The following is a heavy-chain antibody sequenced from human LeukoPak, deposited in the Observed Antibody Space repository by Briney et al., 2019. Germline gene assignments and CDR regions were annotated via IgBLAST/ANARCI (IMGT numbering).Heavy chain of an antibody. CDR3: APRGVVIDY. CDR2: IWYDGSNK. CDR1: GFTFSSYG. V-gene: IGHV3-33*01. Sequence: GGSLRLSCAASGFTFSSYGMHWVRQAPGKGLEWAAVIWYDGSNKYYADSVKGRFTISRDNSKNTLYLQMNSLRAEDTAVYYCAPRGVVIDYWGQGTLVTVSS. J-gene: IGHJ4*02. D-gene: IGHD3-3*01.